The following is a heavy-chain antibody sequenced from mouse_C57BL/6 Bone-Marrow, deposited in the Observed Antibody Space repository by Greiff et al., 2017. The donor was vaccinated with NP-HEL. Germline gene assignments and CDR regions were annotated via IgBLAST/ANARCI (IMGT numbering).Heavy chain of an antibody. CDR3: ARLLGAMDY. CDR2: IDPEGGAT. CDR1: GFNIKDYY. J-gene: IGHJ4*01. V-gene: IGHV14-2*01. Sequence: VHVKQSGAELVKPGASVKLSCTASGFNIKDYYMHWVKQRTEQGLEWIGRIDPEGGATKYAPKFQGKATITADTSSNTAYLQLSSLTSEGTAGYYCARLLGAMDYWGQGTSATVSA. D-gene: IGHD4-1*01.